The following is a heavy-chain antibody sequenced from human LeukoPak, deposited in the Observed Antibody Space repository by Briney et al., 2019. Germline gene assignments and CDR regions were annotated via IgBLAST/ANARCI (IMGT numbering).Heavy chain of an antibody. CDR3: ARDPPTYEEDWFDP. D-gene: IGHD5-12*01. CDR2: IVPSSGST. CDR1: GYTFTHYY. V-gene: IGHV1-46*01. Sequence: ASVKVSCKSSGYTFTHYYIHWVRQAPGQGLEWLGMIVPSSGSTSYGQQFLGRVTMTTDTSTSTAYMELRSLRSDDTAVYYCARDPPTYEEDWFDPWGQGTLVTVSS. J-gene: IGHJ5*02.